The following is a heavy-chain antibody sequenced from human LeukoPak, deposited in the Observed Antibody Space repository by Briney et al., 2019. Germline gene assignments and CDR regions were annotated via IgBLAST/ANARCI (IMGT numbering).Heavy chain of an antibody. CDR1: GGSISSGGYF. J-gene: IGHJ5*02. V-gene: IGHV4-31*03. D-gene: IGHD2-2*01. Sequence: PSETLSLTCTVSGGSISSGGYFWTWIRQHPGKGLEWIGHIYYTGSTYYNPSLKSRVTISVDTSKNQFSPKLNSVTAADTAVYYCARGPPNTDTYRDTTSCQNWVDPWGQGTLVTVSS. CDR3: ARGPPNTDTYRDTTSCQNWVDP. CDR2: IYYTGST.